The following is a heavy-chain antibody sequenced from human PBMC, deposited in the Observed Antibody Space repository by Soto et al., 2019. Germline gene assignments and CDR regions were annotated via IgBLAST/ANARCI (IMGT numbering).Heavy chain of an antibody. J-gene: IGHJ4*02. V-gene: IGHV1-46*01. D-gene: IGHD3-10*01. Sequence: QAQLVQSAAEVKKPGASVKVSCRASGYMFTDYYIHWVRQAPGQGLQWIGLANQYDNRTRYAQNFQGRVTVASASSTRTTFMELTSLTSEDAAVYYCGRAARGVVGLLEVWGQGTLISVSS. CDR2: ANQYDNRT. CDR1: GYMFTDYY. CDR3: GRAARGVVGLLEV.